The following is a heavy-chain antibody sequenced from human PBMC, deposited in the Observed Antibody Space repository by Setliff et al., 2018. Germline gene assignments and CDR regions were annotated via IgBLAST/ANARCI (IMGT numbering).Heavy chain of an antibody. CDR1: GYIFTSYG. J-gene: IGHJ5*02. CDR3: ARGHTSMAP. D-gene: IGHD5-18*01. Sequence: ASVKVSCKASGYIFTSYGISWVRQAPGQGLEWMGWISSYNGKTNYAQKFQGRVTMTTDTSTTTAYMEVRSLRSDDTAVYYCARGHTSMAPWGQGTLVTVSS. V-gene: IGHV1-18*01. CDR2: ISSYNGKT.